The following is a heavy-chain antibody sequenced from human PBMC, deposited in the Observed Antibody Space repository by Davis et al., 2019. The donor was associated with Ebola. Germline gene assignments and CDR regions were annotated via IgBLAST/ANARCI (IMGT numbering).Heavy chain of an antibody. CDR3: AKDASTTVTNPFDF. CDR2: ISGSGGNK. Sequence: GESLKISCAASGFTFSSYTMSWVRQAPGKGLEWVSAISGSGGNKYYADSVKGRFTISRDNSKNTLYLQMNSLRAEDTAVYYCAKDASTTVTNPFDFWGQGALVTVSS. CDR1: GFTFSSYT. J-gene: IGHJ4*02. V-gene: IGHV3-23*01. D-gene: IGHD4-17*01.